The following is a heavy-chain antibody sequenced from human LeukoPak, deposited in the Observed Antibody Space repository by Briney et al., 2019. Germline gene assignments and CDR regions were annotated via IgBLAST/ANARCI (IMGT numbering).Heavy chain of an antibody. CDR1: GGSFSGYY. Sequence: PSETLSLTCAVYGGSFSGYYWSWIRQPPGKGLEWIGEINHSGSTNYNPSLKSRVTVSVDTSKNQFSLKLSSVTAADTAVYYCARAPSGITIFGVVIIRGWFAPGGQGTLVTVSP. J-gene: IGHJ5*02. CDR3: ARAPSGITIFGVVIIRGWFAP. D-gene: IGHD3-3*01. V-gene: IGHV4-34*01. CDR2: INHSGST.